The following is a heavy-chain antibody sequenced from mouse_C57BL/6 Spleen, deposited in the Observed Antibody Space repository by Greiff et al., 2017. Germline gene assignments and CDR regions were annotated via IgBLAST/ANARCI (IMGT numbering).Heavy chain of an antibody. CDR1: GFNIKDYY. D-gene: IGHD1-1*01. J-gene: IGHJ1*03. Sequence: EVQLQQSGAELVKPGASVKLSCTASGFNIKDYYMHWVKQRTEQGLEWIGRIDPEDGETKYAPKLQGKATITADTSSNTAYLQLSSLTSEDSAVYSCAISGSSYVLYVDGWGTGTTVTVSS. CDR2: IDPEDGET. CDR3: AISGSSYVLYVDG. V-gene: IGHV14-2*01.